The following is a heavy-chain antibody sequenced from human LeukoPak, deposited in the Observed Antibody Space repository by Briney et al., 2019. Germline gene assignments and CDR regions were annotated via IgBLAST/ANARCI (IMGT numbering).Heavy chain of an antibody. V-gene: IGHV1-2*02. CDR2: INPNSGGT. J-gene: IGHJ4*02. CDR1: GYTFTGYY. CDR3: AREPQYYYDSSGYPSPFDY. D-gene: IGHD3-22*01. Sequence: ASVKVSCKASGYTFTGYYMHWVRQAPGQGLEWVGWINPNSGGTNYAQKFQGRVTMTRDTSISTAYMELSRLRSDDTAVYYCAREPQYYYDSSGYPSPFDYWGQGTLVTVSS.